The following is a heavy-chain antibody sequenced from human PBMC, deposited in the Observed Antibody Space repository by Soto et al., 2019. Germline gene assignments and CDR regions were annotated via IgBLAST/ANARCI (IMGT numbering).Heavy chain of an antibody. CDR1: GGTFSSYA. V-gene: IGHV1-69*13. CDR2: IIPIFGTA. D-gene: IGHD6-6*01. Sequence: ASVKVSCKASGGTFSSYAISWVRQAPGQGLEWMGGIIPIFGTANYAQKFQGRVTITADESTSTAYMELSSLRSEDTAVYYCARYRSSIAANWFDPWGQGTLVTVSS. J-gene: IGHJ5*02. CDR3: ARYRSSIAANWFDP.